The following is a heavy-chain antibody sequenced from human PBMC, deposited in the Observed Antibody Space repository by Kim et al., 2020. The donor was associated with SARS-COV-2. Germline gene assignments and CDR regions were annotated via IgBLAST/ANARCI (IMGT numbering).Heavy chain of an antibody. D-gene: IGHD1-26*01. Sequence: ASVKVSCKASGYAFTDNYIHWVRQAPGQGLEWMGWIIPNSGGTNYAPKFQGRVTMTRDTSITTAYMELTNLKSDDTAVYYCARIPTALSNRYSGEDWGQGTLVSV. CDR1: GYAFTDNY. CDR3: ARIPTALSNRYSGED. J-gene: IGHJ4*02. V-gene: IGHV1-2*02. CDR2: IIPNSGGT.